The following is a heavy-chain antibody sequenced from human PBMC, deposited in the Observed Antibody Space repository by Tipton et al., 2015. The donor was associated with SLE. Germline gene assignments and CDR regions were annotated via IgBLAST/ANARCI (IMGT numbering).Heavy chain of an antibody. V-gene: IGHV3-7*01. CDR3: VKIGWLGWDFQL. CDR2: INQDESAR. CDR1: GLTFRDHW. J-gene: IGHJ1*01. D-gene: IGHD6-19*01. Sequence: SLRLSCAASGLTFRDHWMSWVRQAPGKGLEWVANINQDESARYYVDSVKGRFTISRDNAKNSVCLQIDSLRVEDTAVYYCVKIGWLGWDFQLWGQGTLVTVSS.